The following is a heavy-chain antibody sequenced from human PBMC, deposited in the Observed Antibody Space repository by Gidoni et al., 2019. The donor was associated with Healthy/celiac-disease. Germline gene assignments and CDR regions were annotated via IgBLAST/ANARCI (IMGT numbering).Heavy chain of an antibody. CDR2: ISYDGSNK. V-gene: IGHV3-30*03. CDR3: APELYYYDSSGPFDY. J-gene: IGHJ4*02. CDR1: GFTFSSYG. Sequence: QVQLVESGGGVVQPGRSLRLSCAAPGFTFSSYGMHWVRQAPGKGLEWVAVISYDGSNKYYADSVKGRFTISRDNSKNTLYLQMNSLRAEDTAVYYCAPELYYYDSSGPFDYWGQGTLVTVSS. D-gene: IGHD3-22*01.